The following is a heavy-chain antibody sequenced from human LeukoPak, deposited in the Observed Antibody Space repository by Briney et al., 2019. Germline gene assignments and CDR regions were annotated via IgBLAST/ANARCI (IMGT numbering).Heavy chain of an antibody. CDR1: GYTFTSYY. D-gene: IGHD3-10*01. CDR3: ARAPNYNGSGSRYYYGMDV. Sequence: GASVKVSCKASGYTFTSYYMHWVRQAPGQGLEWMGIINPSGGSTSYAQKFQGRVTMTRDTSTSTVYMELSSLRSEDTAVYYCARAPNYNGSGSRYYYGMDVWGQGTTVTVSS. V-gene: IGHV1-46*01. J-gene: IGHJ6*02. CDR2: INPSGGST.